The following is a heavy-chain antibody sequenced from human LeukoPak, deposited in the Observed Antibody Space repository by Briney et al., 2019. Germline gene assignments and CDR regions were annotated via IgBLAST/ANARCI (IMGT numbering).Heavy chain of an antibody. CDR3: TRDPRYSGYDWVFDY. V-gene: IGHV3-49*04. J-gene: IGHJ4*02. CDR2: IRSKGYGGTT. D-gene: IGHD5-12*01. Sequence: GGSLRLSCTVPGFTFGDYAMSWVRQAPGKGLEWVGFIRSKGYGGTTEYAASVKGRFTISRDDSKSIAYLQMNSLKTEDTAVYYCTRDPRYSGYDWVFDYWGQGTLVTVSS. CDR1: GFTFGDYA.